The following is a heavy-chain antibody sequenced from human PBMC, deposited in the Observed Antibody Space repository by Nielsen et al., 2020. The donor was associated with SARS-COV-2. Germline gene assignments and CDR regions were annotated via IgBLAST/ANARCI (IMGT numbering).Heavy chain of an antibody. CDR3: ASDSNSYNYYYCYGMDV. CDR1: GFTFSSYG. V-gene: IGHV3-30*03. J-gene: IGHJ6*02. Sequence: GESLKISCAASGFTFSSYGMHWVRQAPGKGLEWVAVISYDGSNKYYADSVKGRFTISRDNSKNTLYLQMNSLRAEDTAVYYCASDSNSYNYYYCYGMDVWGQGTTVTVSS. CDR2: ISYDGSNK. D-gene: IGHD2-2*01.